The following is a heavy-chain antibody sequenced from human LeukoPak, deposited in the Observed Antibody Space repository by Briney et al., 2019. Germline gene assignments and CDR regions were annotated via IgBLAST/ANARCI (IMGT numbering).Heavy chain of an antibody. J-gene: IGHJ3*02. V-gene: IGHV4-4*07. Sequence: SETLSLTCTVSGGSISSYYWSWIRPPAGKGLEWIGRIYTSGSTNYNPSLKSRVTMSVDTSKNQFSLKLSSVTAADTAVYYCALGGQLVRDDAFDIWGQGTMVTVSS. D-gene: IGHD6-6*01. CDR1: GGSISSYY. CDR2: IYTSGST. CDR3: ALGGQLVRDDAFDI.